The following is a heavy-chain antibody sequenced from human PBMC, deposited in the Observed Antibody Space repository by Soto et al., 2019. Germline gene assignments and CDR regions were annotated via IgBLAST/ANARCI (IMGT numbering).Heavy chain of an antibody. Sequence: SVKVSCKASGGTFSSYAISWVRQAPGQGLEWMGGIIPIFGTANYAQKLQGRVTITADKSTSTAYMELSSLRSEDTAVYYCARDPPRGSGYLSTYYYYGMDVWGQGTTVTVSS. CDR2: IIPIFGTA. D-gene: IGHD3-3*01. CDR1: GGTFSSYA. CDR3: ARDPPRGSGYLSTYYYYGMDV. J-gene: IGHJ6*02. V-gene: IGHV1-69*06.